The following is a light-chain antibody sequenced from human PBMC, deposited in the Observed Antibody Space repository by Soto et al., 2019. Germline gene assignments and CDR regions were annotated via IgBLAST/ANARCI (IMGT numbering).Light chain of an antibody. CDR3: QQHNSYPFT. V-gene: IGKV1-5*03. J-gene: IGKJ3*01. CDR2: KAS. CDR1: QSISSW. Sequence: DIQMTQSPSTLSASVGDRVTITCRASQSISSWLAWYQQKPGKAPKLLIYKASSLESGVPSRFSGSESGTEFTLTIRSLQPDDFATYYCQQHNSYPFTFGPGTKVDIK.